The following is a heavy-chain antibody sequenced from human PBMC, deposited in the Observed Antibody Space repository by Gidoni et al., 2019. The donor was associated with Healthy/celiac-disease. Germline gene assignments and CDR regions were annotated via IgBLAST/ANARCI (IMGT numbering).Heavy chain of an antibody. V-gene: IGHV4-59*08. Sequence: QVQLQESGPGLVKPSETLSLPCTVSGGSISSYYWSWIRQPPGKGLEWIGYIYYSGSTNYNPSLKSRVTISVDTSKNQFSLKLSSVTAADTAVYYCARHGWLRGSPPDYWGQGTLVTVSS. CDR2: IYYSGST. J-gene: IGHJ4*02. CDR1: GGSISSYY. D-gene: IGHD5-12*01. CDR3: ARHGWLRGSPPDY.